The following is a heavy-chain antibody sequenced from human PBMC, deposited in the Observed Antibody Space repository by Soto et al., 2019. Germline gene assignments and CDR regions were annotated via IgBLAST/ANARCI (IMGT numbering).Heavy chain of an antibody. Sequence: SETLSLTCAVYGGSFSGYYWTWIRQPPGTGLEWIGEINHSGSTNYNPSLKSRVTISVDKSKNTVDLQMNSLRAEDTAVYYCAKVGPYDSGSYMFRYNWFGPWGPGTLVTVSS. D-gene: IGHD3-10*01. V-gene: IGHV4-34*01. CDR2: INHSGST. CDR3: AKVGPYDSGSYMFRYNWFGP. J-gene: IGHJ5*02. CDR1: GGSFSGYY.